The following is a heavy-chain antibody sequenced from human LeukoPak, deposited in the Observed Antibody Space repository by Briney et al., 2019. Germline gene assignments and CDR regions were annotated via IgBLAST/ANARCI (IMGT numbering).Heavy chain of an antibody. D-gene: IGHD3-22*01. CDR3: AKDWVGGSGYYYRPPSFDY. J-gene: IGHJ4*02. CDR2: ISGSGGST. CDR1: GFTFSSYW. V-gene: IGHV3-23*01. Sequence: GGSLRLSCAASGFTFSSYWMSWVRQAPGKGLEWVSAISGSGGSTYYADSVKGRFTISRDNSKNTLYLQMNSLRAEDTAVYYCAKDWVGGSGYYYRPPSFDYWGQGTLVTVSS.